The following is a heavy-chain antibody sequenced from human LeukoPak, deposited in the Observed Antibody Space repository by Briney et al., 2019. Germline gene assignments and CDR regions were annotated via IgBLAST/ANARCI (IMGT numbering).Heavy chain of an antibody. CDR3: ARDSVVATTTLDY. V-gene: IGHV1-2*02. CDR1: GYTFTGYY. Sequence: ASVKVSCKASGYTFTGYYMHWVRQAPGQGLEWMGWINPNSGGTNYAQKFQGRVTMTTDTSTSTAYMEVRSLRSDDTAVYYCARDSVVATTTLDYWGQGTLVTVSS. CDR2: INPNSGGT. J-gene: IGHJ4*02. D-gene: IGHD5-12*01.